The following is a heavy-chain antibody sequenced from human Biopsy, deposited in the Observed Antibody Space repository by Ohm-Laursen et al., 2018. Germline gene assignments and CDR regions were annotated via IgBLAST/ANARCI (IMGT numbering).Heavy chain of an antibody. J-gene: IGHJ4*02. CDR3: ARGMRSSGWPYFDS. D-gene: IGHD6-19*01. Sequence: GTLSLTCTVSGASISSYYWSWIRQPPGQGLEYIGYIYDRGSTANYNPSLESRVTMSVDMPKNQFSLKLSSVTAADTAIYYCARGMRSSGWPYFDSWGQGTLVTVSS. CDR1: GASISSYY. V-gene: IGHV4-59*01. CDR2: IYDRGSTA.